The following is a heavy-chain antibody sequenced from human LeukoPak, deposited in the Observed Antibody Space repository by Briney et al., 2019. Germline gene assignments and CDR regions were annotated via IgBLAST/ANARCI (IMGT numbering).Heavy chain of an antibody. Sequence: ASVKVSCKASGYTFTGYYMHWVRQAPGQGLEWMGRINPNIGGTNYAQKFQGRATMTRDTSISTAYMELSSLRSEDTAVYYCAREGRYSSSSEASGSDFDYWGQGTLVTVSS. V-gene: IGHV1-2*06. CDR2: INPNIGGT. CDR3: AREGRYSSSSEASGSDFDY. CDR1: GYTFTGYY. D-gene: IGHD6-6*01. J-gene: IGHJ4*02.